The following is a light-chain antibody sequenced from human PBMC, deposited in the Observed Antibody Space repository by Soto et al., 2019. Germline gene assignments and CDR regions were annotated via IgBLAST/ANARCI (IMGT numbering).Light chain of an antibody. CDR3: QQYGSSPKT. CDR1: QSVSSNY. J-gene: IGKJ1*01. V-gene: IGKV3-20*01. Sequence: EIVLTQSPGTLSLYPGERATLSCSASQSVSSNYLAWYPQKPGQAHRLLIYGASSRATGIPDRFSGSGAGTEFTLTISRLEPEDFAVYYCQQYGSSPKTCRQGTNVEIK. CDR2: GAS.